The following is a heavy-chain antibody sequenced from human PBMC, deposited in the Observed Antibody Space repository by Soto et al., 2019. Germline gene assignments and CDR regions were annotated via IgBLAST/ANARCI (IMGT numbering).Heavy chain of an antibody. D-gene: IGHD3-3*01. Sequence: PSETLSLTCTVSGGSISSYYWSWIRQPPGKGLEWIGYIYYSGSTNYNPSLKSRVTISVDTSKNQFSLKVTSVTAADTAVYYCAKDLEHYTVTGYSYGLDVWGQGTTVTVSS. CDR3: AKDLEHYTVTGYSYGLDV. CDR2: IYYSGST. J-gene: IGHJ6*02. CDR1: GGSISSYY. V-gene: IGHV4-59*12.